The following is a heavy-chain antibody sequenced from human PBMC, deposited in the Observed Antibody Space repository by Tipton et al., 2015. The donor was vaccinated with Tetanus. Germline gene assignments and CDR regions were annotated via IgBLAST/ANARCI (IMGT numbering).Heavy chain of an antibody. Sequence: TLSLTCSVSGDSVTSGGSSWSWIRQRPGEGPEWVGYIYYSGNSYYNPSLQSRASISLDPAKNEFSLILTSVTAADSAVYFCARGLTVWAYFDSWGQGTLVTVSS. CDR2: IYYSGNS. V-gene: IGHV4-31*03. CDR1: GDSVTSGGSS. CDR3: ARGLTVWAYFDS. D-gene: IGHD1-26*01. J-gene: IGHJ4*02.